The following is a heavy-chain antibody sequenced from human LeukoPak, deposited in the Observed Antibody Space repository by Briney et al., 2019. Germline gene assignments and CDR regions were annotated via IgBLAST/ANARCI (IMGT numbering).Heavy chain of an antibody. V-gene: IGHV4-39*01. CDR2: IDYSGST. D-gene: IGHD3-16*02. CDR3: ARRDYDYVWGTYRRYRPFDY. J-gene: IGHJ4*02. CDR1: GASISGSSHY. Sequence: PETLSLTCTVSGASISGSSHYWGWIRQPPGKGLEWIGSIDYSGSTNYNPSLKSRVTISVDTSKNQFSLRLSSVTAADTAVYYCARRDYDYVWGTYRRYRPFDYWGQGTLVTVSS.